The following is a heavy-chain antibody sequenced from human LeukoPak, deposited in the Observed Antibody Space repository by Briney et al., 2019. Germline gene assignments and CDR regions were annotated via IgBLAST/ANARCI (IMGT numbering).Heavy chain of an antibody. V-gene: IGHV3-23*01. D-gene: IGHD6-19*01. CDR3: AKVYSSGWSFDY. J-gene: IGHJ4*02. CDR2: IGGSGAST. CDR1: GFTFSRYA. Sequence: GGSLRLSCAASGFTFSRYAMSWVRQAPGQGLEWVSAIGGSGASTYYADSVKGRFTISRDNSKNTLYLQMNSLRAEDTAVYYCAKVYSSGWSFDYWGQGTLVTVSS.